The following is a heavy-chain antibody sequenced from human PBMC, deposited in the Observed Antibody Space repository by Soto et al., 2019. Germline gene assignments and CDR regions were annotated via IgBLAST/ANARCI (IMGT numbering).Heavy chain of an antibody. D-gene: IGHD3-16*01. CDR2: IIPIFGTT. Sequence: QVQLVQSGAEVKKPGSSVKVSCKASGGTFSNYAITWVRQAPGQGLEWVGRIIPIFGTTNVAQKFQGRVTINADESTTTANMELSGLRSDDTAVYYCAKDGGADGDVGNWLDPWGQGTLVTVSS. J-gene: IGHJ5*02. CDR1: GGTFSNYA. CDR3: AKDGGADGDVGNWLDP. V-gene: IGHV1-69*15.